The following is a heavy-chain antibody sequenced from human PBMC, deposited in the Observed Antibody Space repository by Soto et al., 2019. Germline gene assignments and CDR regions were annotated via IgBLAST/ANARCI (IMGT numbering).Heavy chain of an antibody. CDR2: VTAYNGHT. CDR3: ATWRARGSHYCHYMDV. J-gene: IGHJ6*03. Sequence: QVQLVQSGGEVKKPGASVKVSCKASGYTFISYGISWVRQAPGQGLEWMGWVTAYNGHTSYAQKLQDRVTMTTDTSTSTAYMELRSLRSDDTAVYYCATWRARGSHYCHYMDVWGKGTTVTVSS. V-gene: IGHV1-18*01. D-gene: IGHD1-26*01. CDR1: GYTFISYG.